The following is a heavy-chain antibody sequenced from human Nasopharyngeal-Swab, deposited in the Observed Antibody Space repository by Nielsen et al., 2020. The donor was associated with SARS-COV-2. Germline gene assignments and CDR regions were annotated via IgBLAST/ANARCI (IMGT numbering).Heavy chain of an antibody. V-gene: IGHV1-69*04. CDR2: NIPILGIA. Sequence: SVKVACKASGGTFSRYAISRVRQAPGQGLEWMGRNIPILGIANYAQKFQGRVTITADKSTSTAYMELSSLRSEDTAVYYCARIAVAGLGYYYYGMDVWGQGTTVTVSS. D-gene: IGHD6-19*01. CDR1: GGTFSRYA. J-gene: IGHJ6*02. CDR3: ARIAVAGLGYYYYGMDV.